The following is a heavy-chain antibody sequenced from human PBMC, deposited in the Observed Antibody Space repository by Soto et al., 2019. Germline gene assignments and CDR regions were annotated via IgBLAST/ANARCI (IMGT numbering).Heavy chain of an antibody. CDR2: IIPIFGTA. J-gene: IGHJ3*02. V-gene: IGHV1-69*06. D-gene: IGHD3-22*01. Sequence: QVQLVQSGAEVKKPGSSVKVSCKASGGTFSSYAISRVRQAPGQGLEWKGGIIPIFGTANYAQKFQSRVTINADKSTSTAYMELTSLRSEDTAVYYCARERADYYDSSGAFDMWGQGTMVTVSS. CDR1: GGTFSSYA. CDR3: ARERADYYDSSGAFDM.